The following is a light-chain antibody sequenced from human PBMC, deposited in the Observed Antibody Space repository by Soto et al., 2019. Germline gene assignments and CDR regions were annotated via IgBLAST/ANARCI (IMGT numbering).Light chain of an antibody. V-gene: IGKV1-27*01. CDR1: QDINNY. CDR2: AAS. J-gene: IGKJ3*01. Sequence: DIQMTQSPSSLSASVGDRVTITCRASQDINNYLAWYQQKPGKPPKLLIYAASTLQLGVPSRFSGGGSGTDFTLTINGLQPEDVASYYCQRYNNGPPVTFCPGTKV. CDR3: QRYNNGPPVT.